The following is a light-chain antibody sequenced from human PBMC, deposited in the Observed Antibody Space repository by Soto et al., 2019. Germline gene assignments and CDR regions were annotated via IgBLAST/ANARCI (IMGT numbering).Light chain of an antibody. CDR1: QSISSY. CDR2: GAP. CDR3: QQSYSAPWT. J-gene: IGKJ1*01. Sequence: DIQMTQSPSSLSASVGDRVTITCRASQSISSYLNWYQQKPGKVPKLLIYGAPSVQSGVPSRFSGGGSGTDFTLTISSLQPEDYAAYYCQQSYSAPWTFGQGTEVEIK. V-gene: IGKV1-39*01.